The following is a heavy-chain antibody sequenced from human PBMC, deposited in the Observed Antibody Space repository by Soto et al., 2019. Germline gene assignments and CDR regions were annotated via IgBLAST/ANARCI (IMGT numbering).Heavy chain of an antibody. CDR1: GFTFSSYG. D-gene: IGHD3-22*01. J-gene: IGHJ3*02. Sequence: GGSLRLSCAASGFTFSSYGMHWVRQAPGKGLEWVAVIWYDGSNKYYADSVKGRFTISRDNSKNTLYLQMNSLRAEDTAVYYCARDGSAGYYDSSGYYRAFDIWGQGTMVTVSS. CDR3: ARDGSAGYYDSSGYYRAFDI. V-gene: IGHV3-33*01. CDR2: IWYDGSNK.